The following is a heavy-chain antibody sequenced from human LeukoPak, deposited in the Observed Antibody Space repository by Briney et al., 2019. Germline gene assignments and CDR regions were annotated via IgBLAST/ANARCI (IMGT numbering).Heavy chain of an antibody. CDR2: IYYSGST. V-gene: IGHV4-59*01. CDR1: GGSISSYY. D-gene: IGHD3-10*01. Sequence: KSSETLSLTCTVSGGSISSYYWSWIRQPPGKGLEWIGYIYYSGSTNYNPSLKSRVTISVDTSKNQFSLKLSSGTAADTAVYYCARHYYGSAFDPWGQGTLVTVSS. CDR3: ARHYYGSAFDP. J-gene: IGHJ5*02.